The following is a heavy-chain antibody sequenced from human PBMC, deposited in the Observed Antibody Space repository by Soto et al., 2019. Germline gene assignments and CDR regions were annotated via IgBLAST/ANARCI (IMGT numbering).Heavy chain of an antibody. Sequence: SETLSLTCAISGDSVSSNSAAWNWIRQSPSRGLEWLGRTYYRSKWHNDYAVSVKSRITINPDTSKNQFSLQLNSVTPEDTAVYYCARDRDSSGWRPLGYYYYGMDVWGQGTTVTAP. CDR2: TYYRSKWHN. CDR1: GDSVSSNSAA. J-gene: IGHJ6*02. CDR3: ARDRDSSGWRPLGYYYYGMDV. D-gene: IGHD6-19*01. V-gene: IGHV6-1*01.